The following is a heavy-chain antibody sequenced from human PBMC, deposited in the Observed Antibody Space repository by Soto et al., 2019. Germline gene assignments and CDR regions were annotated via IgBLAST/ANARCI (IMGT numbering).Heavy chain of an antibody. V-gene: IGHV3-30*18. D-gene: IGHD3-22*01. CDR1: GFTFSSYG. J-gene: IGHJ3*02. Sequence: GGSLRLSCAASGFTFSSYGMHWVRQAPGKGLEWVAVISYDGSNKYYADSVKGRFTISRDNSKNTLYLKMNSLRAEDTAVYYCAKDHHDSSGDDAFDIWGQGTMVTVSS. CDR3: AKDHHDSSGDDAFDI. CDR2: ISYDGSNK.